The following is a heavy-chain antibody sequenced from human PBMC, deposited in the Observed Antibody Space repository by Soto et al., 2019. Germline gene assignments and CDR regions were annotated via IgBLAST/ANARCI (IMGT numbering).Heavy chain of an antibody. V-gene: IGHV4-39*01. CDR3: ARELGSGSYIDY. CDR2: IYYTGST. CDR1: GGSISSSSYY. D-gene: IGHD3-10*01. J-gene: IGHJ4*02. Sequence: QLQLQESGPGLVKPSETLSLTCTVSGGSISSSSYYWGWIRQPPGKGLEWIGNIYYTGSTHYNPSLKRQVTISVDTSKNQFSLKLTSVTAADTAVYYCARELGSGSYIDYWGQGTLVTVSS.